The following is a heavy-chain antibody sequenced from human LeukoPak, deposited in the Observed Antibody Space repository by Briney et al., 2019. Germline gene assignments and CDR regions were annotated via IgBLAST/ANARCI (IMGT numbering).Heavy chain of an antibody. V-gene: IGHV3-23*01. CDR1: GFTFNNYA. Sequence: GGSLRLPCATTGFTFNNYAMSWVRQAPGKGLEWVSSISNNGGYTIYADSVKGRFTISRDNSKNTVYLQMSSLRAEDAAVYYCAKGPQYSTGWPNEGFDYWGQGTLVTVSS. J-gene: IGHJ4*02. CDR3: AKGPQYSTGWPNEGFDY. CDR2: ISNNGGYT. D-gene: IGHD6-19*01.